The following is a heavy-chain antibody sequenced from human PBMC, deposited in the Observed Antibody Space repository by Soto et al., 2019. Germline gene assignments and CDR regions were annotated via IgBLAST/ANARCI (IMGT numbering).Heavy chain of an antibody. J-gene: IGHJ4*02. Sequence: GGSLRLSCAASGFTFSSYSMNWVRQAPGKGLEWVSYISSSSSTIYYADSVKGRFTISRDNAKNSLYLQMNSLRAEDTAMYYCVRSSGWTGDYWGQGILVTVSS. V-gene: IGHV3-48*01. CDR3: VRSSGWTGDY. CDR1: GFTFSSYS. D-gene: IGHD3-10*01. CDR2: ISSSSSTI.